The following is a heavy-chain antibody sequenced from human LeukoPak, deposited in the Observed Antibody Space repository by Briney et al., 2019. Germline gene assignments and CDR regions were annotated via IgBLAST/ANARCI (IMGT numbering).Heavy chain of an antibody. CDR2: MNPNSGGT. V-gene: IGHV1-2*02. J-gene: IGHJ6*02. D-gene: IGHD2-2*02. CDR1: GYTFSDYS. CDR3: ARRDCRSTSCYNANYGLDV. Sequence: ASVKVSSTASGYTFSDYSLHWVRQAPGQGLEWMGWMNPNSGGTNYARKFQGRVTMTRDTSISTAYMELSRLRSDDTAVYYCARRDCRSTSCYNANYGLDVWGQGTTVTVSS.